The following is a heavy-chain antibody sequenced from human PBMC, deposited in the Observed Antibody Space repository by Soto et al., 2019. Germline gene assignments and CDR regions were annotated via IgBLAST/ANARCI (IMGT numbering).Heavy chain of an antibody. CDR1: GFTFSSYT. J-gene: IGHJ4*02. CDR2: ISSSSNYI. Sequence: EVRLVESGGGLVKPGGSLRLSGAASGFTFSSYTRNWVRQAPGKGLEWGSSISSSSNYIYYADSVKGRFTIFRDNAKNSMDLQMNSRRAEDTAVYYCARGYDIFDSWGQGTPVTVSS. CDR3: ARGYDIFDS. D-gene: IGHD3-22*01. V-gene: IGHV3-21*01.